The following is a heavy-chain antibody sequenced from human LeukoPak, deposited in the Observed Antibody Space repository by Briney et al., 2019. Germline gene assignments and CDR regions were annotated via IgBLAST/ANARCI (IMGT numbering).Heavy chain of an antibody. V-gene: IGHV1-46*01. CDR1: GYIYTRYF. CDR2: INPSGGST. J-gene: IGHJ3*02. D-gene: IGHD3-10*01. Sequence: GASVKVSGKASGYIYTRYFMHWVRQAPGQGLEWMGIINPSGGSTGYAQKFQGRVTMTSDTSTSTVYMELSSLRSEDTAVYYCAGANCYGSGSYYNVGAFDIWGQGTLVTVSS. CDR3: AGANCYGSGSYYNVGAFDI.